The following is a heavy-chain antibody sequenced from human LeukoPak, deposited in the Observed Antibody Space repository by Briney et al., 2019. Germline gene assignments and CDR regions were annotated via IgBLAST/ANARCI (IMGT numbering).Heavy chain of an antibody. V-gene: IGHV3-23*01. J-gene: IGHJ4*02. CDR2: LSGSGGNT. CDR3: AKGSYYYDSADYFDY. CDR1: GFTFSSYA. Sequence: GGSLGLSCAASGFTFSSYAMSWVRQAPGKGLEWVSTLSGSGGNTYYADSVKGRVTISRDNSKNTLYLQMNSLRAEDTAVYHCAKGSYYYDSADYFDYWGQGILVTVSS. D-gene: IGHD3-22*01.